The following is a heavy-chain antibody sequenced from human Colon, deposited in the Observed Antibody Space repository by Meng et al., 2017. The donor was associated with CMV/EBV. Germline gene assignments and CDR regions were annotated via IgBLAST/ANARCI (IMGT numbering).Heavy chain of an antibody. CDR3: ATVTRPPRELQGYFDD. V-gene: IGHV3-30*01. J-gene: IGHJ4*02. CDR1: GFSISPYS. Sequence: GESLKISCAASGFSISPYSMQWVRQAPGKGLEWVAVISFDASNKRYADSVKGRFAISRDNSKDTLYLEMNSLRTEDTAVYYCATVTRPPRELQGYFDDWGQGTPVTVSS. D-gene: IGHD4-23*01. CDR2: ISFDASNK.